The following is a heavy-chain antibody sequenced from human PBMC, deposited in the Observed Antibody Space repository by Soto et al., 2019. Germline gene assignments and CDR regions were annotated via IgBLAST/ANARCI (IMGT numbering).Heavy chain of an antibody. CDR1: GYSVSSDSY. V-gene: IGHV4-38-2*01. CDR2: MYHGGTT. J-gene: IGHJ4*02. CDR3: ARVHVLVVAGSTFDY. Sequence: LSLTCLVSGYSVSSDSYWAWIRQSPGKGLEWIVSMYHGGTTFYNPSLKSRVTMSLDTSKNQFSLKLSSVTDADTAIYYCARVHVLVVAGSTFDYWGQGIPVTVSS. D-gene: IGHD2-8*02.